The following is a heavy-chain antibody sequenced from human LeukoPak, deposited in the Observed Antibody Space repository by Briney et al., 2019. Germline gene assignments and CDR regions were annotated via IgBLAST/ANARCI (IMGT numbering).Heavy chain of an antibody. CDR3: ASWKYYFDY. CDR2: INHSGST. CDR1: GGSFSGYY. D-gene: IGHD1-1*01. V-gene: IGHV4-34*01. Sequence: SETLSLTCAVYGGSFSGYYWSWIRQPPGKGLEWIGEINHSGSTNYNPSLKSRVTISVDTSKNQFSLKLSSVTAADTAVYYCASWKYYFDYWGQGTLVTVSS. J-gene: IGHJ4*02.